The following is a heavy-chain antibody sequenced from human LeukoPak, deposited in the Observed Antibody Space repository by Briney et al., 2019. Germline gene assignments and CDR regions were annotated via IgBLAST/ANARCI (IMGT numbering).Heavy chain of an antibody. CDR3: ARERTVTTSSHGMDV. CDR2: INPSGGST. V-gene: IGHV1-46*01. J-gene: IGHJ6*02. Sequence: ASVKVSCKASGYTFTGYYMHWVRQAPGQGLEWMGIINPSGGSTSYAQKFQGRVTMTRDTSTSTVYMELSSLRSEDTAVYYCARERTVTTSSHGMDVWGQGTTVTVSS. D-gene: IGHD4-17*01. CDR1: GYTFTGYY.